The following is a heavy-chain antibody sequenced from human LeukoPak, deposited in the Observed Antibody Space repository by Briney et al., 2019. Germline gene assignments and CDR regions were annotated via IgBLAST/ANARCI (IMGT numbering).Heavy chain of an antibody. J-gene: IGHJ3*02. CDR3: AKDGSGTYDAFDI. Sequence: PGVSLRLSCAASGFTFSSYGMHWVRQAPGKGLEWVAFIRYDGSNKYYADSVKGRFTISRDNSKNTLYLQMNSLRAEDTAVYYCAKDGSGTYDAFDIWGQGTMVTVSS. CDR1: GFTFSSYG. CDR2: IRYDGSNK. V-gene: IGHV3-30*02. D-gene: IGHD3-10*01.